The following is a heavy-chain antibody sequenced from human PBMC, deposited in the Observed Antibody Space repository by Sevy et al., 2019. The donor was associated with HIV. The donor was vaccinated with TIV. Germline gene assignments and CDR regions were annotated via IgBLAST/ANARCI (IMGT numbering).Heavy chain of an antibody. D-gene: IGHD6-19*01. V-gene: IGHV1-18*01. Sequence: ASVTVSCKASGYSFTSYGFTWVRQAPGQGLEWMGWISTYNGNTNYAQKLQGRVTMTTDTSTRTAYMELRSLRSDDTAIYYCARSVAGQNDYWGQGTLVTVSS. CDR2: ISTYNGNT. J-gene: IGHJ4*02. CDR3: ARSVAGQNDY. CDR1: GYSFTSYG.